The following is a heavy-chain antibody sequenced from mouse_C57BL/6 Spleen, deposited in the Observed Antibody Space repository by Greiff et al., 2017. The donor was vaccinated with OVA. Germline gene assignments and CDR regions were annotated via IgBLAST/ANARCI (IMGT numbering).Heavy chain of an antibody. J-gene: IGHJ2*01. CDR3: VRGVTFDY. D-gene: IGHD2-2*01. Sequence: EADGGLVQPKGSLKLSCAASGFSFNTYAMNWVRQAPGKGLEWVARIRSKSNNYATYYADSVKDRFTISRDDSESMLYLQMNNLKTEDTAMYYCVRGVTFDYWGQGTTLTVSS. CDR2: IRSKSNNYAT. V-gene: IGHV10-1*01. CDR1: GFSFNTYA.